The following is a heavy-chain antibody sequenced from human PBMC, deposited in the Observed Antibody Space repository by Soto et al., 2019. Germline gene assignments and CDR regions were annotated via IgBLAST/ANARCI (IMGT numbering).Heavy chain of an antibody. D-gene: IGHD6-19*01. J-gene: IGHJ5*02. Sequence: EVQLVESGGGLVQPGGSLRLSCAASGFTFSLYWMHWVRQAPGKGLVWVSRINSDGSGTSYADSVKGRFTISRDNAKNTLYLQMHSLRAEATAVYYCAGDTSGWGGWFDPWGQGTLVTVSS. CDR1: GFTFSLYW. CDR2: INSDGSGT. CDR3: AGDTSGWGGWFDP. V-gene: IGHV3-74*01.